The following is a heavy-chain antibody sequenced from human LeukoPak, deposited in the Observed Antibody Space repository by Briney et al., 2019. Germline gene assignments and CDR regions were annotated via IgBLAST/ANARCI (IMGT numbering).Heavy chain of an antibody. V-gene: IGHV1-46*03. J-gene: IGHJ3*02. CDR3: ALGTYYYDSSGYFGFDALDI. Sequence: ASVKVSCKASGYTFTSYYMHWVRQAPGQGLEWMGIINPSGGSTSYAQKFQGRVAMTRDTSTSTVYMELSSLRSEDTAVYYCALGTYYYDSSGYFGFDALDIWGQGTMVTVSS. CDR1: GYTFTSYY. CDR2: INPSGGST. D-gene: IGHD3-22*01.